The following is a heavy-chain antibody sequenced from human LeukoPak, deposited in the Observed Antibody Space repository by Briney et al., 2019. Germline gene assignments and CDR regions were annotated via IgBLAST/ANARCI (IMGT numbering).Heavy chain of an antibody. CDR1: GYTLTELS. CDR3: ATVGRLGGSGSLFDNWSDP. CDR2: FDPEDGET. Sequence: ASVKVSCKVSGYTLTELSMHWVRQAPGKGLEWMGGFDPEDGETIYAQKFQGRVTMTEDTSTDTAYMELSSLRSEDTAVYYCATVGRLGGSGSLFDNWSDPWGQGTLVTVSS. J-gene: IGHJ5*02. D-gene: IGHD3-10*01. V-gene: IGHV1-24*01.